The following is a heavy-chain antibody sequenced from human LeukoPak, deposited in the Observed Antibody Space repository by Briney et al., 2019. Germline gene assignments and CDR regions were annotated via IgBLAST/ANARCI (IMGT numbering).Heavy chain of an antibody. D-gene: IGHD2-15*01. CDR3: ARGPHCSGGSCYRGKYNWFDP. V-gene: IGHV4-4*07. J-gene: IGHJ5*02. CDR1: GGSISSYY. Sequence: TSETLSLTCTVSGGSISSYYWSWIRQPAGKGLEWIGRIYTSGSTNYNPSLKSRVTISVDTSKNQFSLKLSSVTAADTAVYYCARGPHCSGGSCYRGKYNWFDPWGQGTLVTVSS. CDR2: IYTSGST.